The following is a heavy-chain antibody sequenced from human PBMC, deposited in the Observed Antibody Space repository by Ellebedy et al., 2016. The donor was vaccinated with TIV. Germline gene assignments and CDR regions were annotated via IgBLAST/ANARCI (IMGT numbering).Heavy chain of an antibody. J-gene: IGHJ6*03. CDR3: ARVTYYGSGRSGHYYYMDV. CDR2: IYSGGST. D-gene: IGHD3-10*01. V-gene: IGHV3-53*04. CDR1: GFTVSSNY. Sequence: GGSLRLSCAASGFTVSSNYMSWVRQAPGKGLEWVSVIYSGGSTYYADSVKGRFTISRHNSKNTLYLQMNSLRAEDTAVYYCARVTYYGSGRSGHYYYMDVWGKGTTVTVSS.